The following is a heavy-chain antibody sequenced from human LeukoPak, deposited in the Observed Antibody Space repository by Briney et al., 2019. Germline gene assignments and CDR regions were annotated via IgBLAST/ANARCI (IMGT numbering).Heavy chain of an antibody. J-gene: IGHJ5*02. CDR2: ISGSGGST. CDR3: ARGFNWFDP. CDR1: GFTFSSYA. Sequence: GGSLRLSCAASGFTFSSYAMSWVRQAPGKGLEWVSAISGSGGSTGYADSVKGRFTISRDNAKNSLYLQMNSLRAEDTALYYCARGFNWFDPWGQGTLVTVSS. V-gene: IGHV3-20*04.